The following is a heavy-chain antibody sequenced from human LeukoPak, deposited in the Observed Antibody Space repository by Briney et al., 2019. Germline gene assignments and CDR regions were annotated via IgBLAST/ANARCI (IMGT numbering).Heavy chain of an antibody. J-gene: IGHJ4*02. D-gene: IGHD6-19*01. CDR3: ARFGAVAGTGYDY. CDR2: IWYDGGNK. Sequence: PGRSLRLSCAASGFTFSSHGMHWVRQAPGKGLEWVIVIWYDGGNKYYADSAKGRFTISRDNSKNMVYLQMNSLRAEDTAVYYCARFGAVAGTGYDYWGQGTLVTVSS. CDR1: GFTFSSHG. V-gene: IGHV3-33*01.